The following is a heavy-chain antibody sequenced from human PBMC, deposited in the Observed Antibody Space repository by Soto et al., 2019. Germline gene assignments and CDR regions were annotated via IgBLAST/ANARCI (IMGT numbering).Heavy chain of an antibody. V-gene: IGHV1-18*01. Sequence: ASVKVSCKASGYTFTSYGISWVRQAPGQGLEWMGWISAYNGNTNYAQKLQGRVTMTTDTSTSTAYMELRSLRSDDTAVYYCARGYSCSWYGSDYYSYGMDVWGQGTTVTVSS. CDR2: ISAYNGNT. CDR1: GYTFTSYG. CDR3: ARGYSCSWYGSDYYSYGMDV. D-gene: IGHD6-13*01. J-gene: IGHJ6*02.